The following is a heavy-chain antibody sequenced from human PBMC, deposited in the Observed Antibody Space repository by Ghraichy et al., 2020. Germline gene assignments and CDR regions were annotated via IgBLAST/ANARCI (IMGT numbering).Heavy chain of an antibody. CDR2: MSGNGQSI. J-gene: IGHJ4*02. V-gene: IGHV3-48*01. D-gene: IGHD5-24*01. CDR1: GLNFETEA. CDR3: ARGGREGWDFDD. Sequence: GESLNISCVASGLNFETEAMNWVRQAPGKGLEWLSYMSGNGQSIYTADSVKGRFTVSRDNAKNSLYLQMSSLRGEDTATYYCARGGREGWDFDDWGQGTLVTVSS.